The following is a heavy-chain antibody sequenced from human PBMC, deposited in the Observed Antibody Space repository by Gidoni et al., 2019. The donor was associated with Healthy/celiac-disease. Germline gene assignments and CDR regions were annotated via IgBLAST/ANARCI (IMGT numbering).Heavy chain of an antibody. D-gene: IGHD3-10*01. CDR1: GGSISSYY. CDR3: ARGMVRGVRPFDY. V-gene: IGHV4-59*01. J-gene: IGHJ4*02. CDR2: IYYSGST. Sequence: QVQLQESGPGLLMPSETLSLTCTVSGGSISSYYWSWIRQPPGKGVEWIGYIYYSGSTNYNPTLKSRVTISVDTSKNQFSLKLSSVTAADTAVYYCARGMVRGVRPFDYWGQGTLVTVSS.